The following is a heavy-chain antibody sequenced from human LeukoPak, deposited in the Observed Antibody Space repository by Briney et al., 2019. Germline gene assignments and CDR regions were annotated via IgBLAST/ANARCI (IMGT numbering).Heavy chain of an antibody. D-gene: IGHD6-13*01. CDR3: AREGQQLVNWFDP. CDR1: GYTFTGYY. CDR2: INPNSGGT. J-gene: IGHJ5*02. V-gene: IGHV1-2*02. Sequence: ASVKVCCKASGYTFTGYYMHWVRQAPGQGLEWMGWINPNSGGTNYAQKFQGRVTMTRDTSISTAYMELSRLRSDDTAVYYCAREGQQLVNWFDPWGQGTLVTVSS.